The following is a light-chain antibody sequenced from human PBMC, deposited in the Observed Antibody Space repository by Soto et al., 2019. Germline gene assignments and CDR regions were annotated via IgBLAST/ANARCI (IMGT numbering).Light chain of an antibody. Sequence: EVVLTQSPVTLSLSPGERATLSCRASQSFRGLLAWYQQKPGQAPRLLIYDASNRATGIPARFSGSGPGTDFTLTISSLEPEDFAVDYCQQRSNWPFGQGTRLEIK. CDR1: QSFRGL. CDR3: QQRSNWP. J-gene: IGKJ5*01. CDR2: DAS. V-gene: IGKV3D-11*02.